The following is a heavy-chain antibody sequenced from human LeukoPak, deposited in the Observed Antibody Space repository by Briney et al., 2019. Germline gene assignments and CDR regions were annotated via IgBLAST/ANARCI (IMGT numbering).Heavy chain of an antibody. J-gene: IGHJ4*02. CDR2: ISSSSSYI. CDR3: ARDLSRWLVQELFDY. CDR1: GFTFSSYS. Sequence: GGSLRLSCAASGFTFSSYSMNWVRQAPGKGLEWVSSISSSSSYIYYADSVKGRFTISRDNAKNSLYLQMNSLRAEDTAVYYCARDLSRWLVQELFDYWGQGTLVTVSS. D-gene: IGHD6-19*01. V-gene: IGHV3-21*01.